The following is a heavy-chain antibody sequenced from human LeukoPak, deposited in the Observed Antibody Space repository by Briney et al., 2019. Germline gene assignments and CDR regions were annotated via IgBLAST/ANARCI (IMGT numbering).Heavy chain of an antibody. V-gene: IGHV4-34*01. CDR2: INHSGST. J-gene: IGHJ4*02. CDR3: ARRRWLQYYFDY. CDR1: GGSFSGYY. D-gene: IGHD5-24*01. Sequence: PSETLSLTCAVYGGSFSGYYWSWIRQPPGKGLEWIGEINHSGSTNYNPSLKSRVTISVDTSKNQLSLKLSSVTAADTAVYYCARRRWLQYYFDYWGQGTLVTVSS.